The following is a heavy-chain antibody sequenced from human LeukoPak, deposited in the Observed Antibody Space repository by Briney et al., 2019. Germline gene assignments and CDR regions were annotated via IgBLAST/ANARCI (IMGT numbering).Heavy chain of an antibody. J-gene: IGHJ6*04. Sequence: GGSLRLSCAASGFTFSSYEMNWVRQAPGKGLEWVSYISSSGSTIDYADSVKGRFTISRDNAKNSLYLQMNSLRAEDTAVYYCAELGITMIGGVWAKGTTVTVSS. V-gene: IGHV3-48*03. CDR3: AELGITMIGGV. CDR1: GFTFSSYE. CDR2: ISSSGSTI. D-gene: IGHD3-10*02.